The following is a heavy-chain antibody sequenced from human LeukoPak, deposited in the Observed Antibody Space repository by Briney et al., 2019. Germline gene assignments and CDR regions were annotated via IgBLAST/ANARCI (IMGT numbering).Heavy chain of an antibody. CDR3: ARPDSSGWDLDY. Sequence: EASVKVSCKASGDTFSSYAISWVRQAPGQGLEWMGGIIPIFGTANYAQKFQGRVTITTDESTSTAYMELSSLRSDDTAVYYCARPDSSGWDLDYWGQGTLVTVSS. CDR1: GDTFSSYA. V-gene: IGHV1-69*05. D-gene: IGHD6-19*01. J-gene: IGHJ4*02. CDR2: IIPIFGTA.